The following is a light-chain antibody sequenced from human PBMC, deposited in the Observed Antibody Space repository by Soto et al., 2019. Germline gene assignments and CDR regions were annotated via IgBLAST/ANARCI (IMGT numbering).Light chain of an antibody. Sequence: EXVLTQSPATLSVSPGEIATLSFRPSQSVSSNLEWYQQKTGQATRLIIYGASTRATGIPARLSGSGSGKEFTITISSPQSEDFAVYYCQQYNYWPLSFGGVTKVDIK. CDR3: QQYNYWPLS. V-gene: IGKV3-15*01. CDR1: QSVSSN. CDR2: GAS. J-gene: IGKJ4*01.